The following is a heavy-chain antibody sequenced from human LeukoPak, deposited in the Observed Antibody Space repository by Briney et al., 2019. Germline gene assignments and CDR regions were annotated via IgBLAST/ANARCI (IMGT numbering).Heavy chain of an antibody. CDR3: AKEPREYCSSTSCPNWFDL. J-gene: IGHJ5*02. CDR1: GFTFNSYA. D-gene: IGHD2-2*01. V-gene: IGHV3-23*01. CDR2: ISASGGTT. Sequence: QSGGSLRLSCAASGFTFNSYAMSWVRQAPGKGLEWVSAISASGGTTYYADSVKGRFTISRDNSENTLFLQMNSLRAEDMAVYYRAKEPREYCSSTSCPNWFDLWGQGTLVTVSS.